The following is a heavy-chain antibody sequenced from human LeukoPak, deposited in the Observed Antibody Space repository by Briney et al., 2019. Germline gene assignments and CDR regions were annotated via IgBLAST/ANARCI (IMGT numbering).Heavy chain of an antibody. CDR1: GGSISSYY. CDR3: ARLVRGDKTHYYMDV. V-gene: IGHV4-4*09. Sequence: SETLSLTCTVSGGSISSYYWSWIRQPLGKGLEWIGYIYTSGSTNYNPSLKSRVTISVDTSKNQFSLKLSSVTAADTAVYYCARLVRGDKTHYYMDVWGKGTTVTVSS. J-gene: IGHJ6*03. CDR2: IYTSGST. D-gene: IGHD3-10*01.